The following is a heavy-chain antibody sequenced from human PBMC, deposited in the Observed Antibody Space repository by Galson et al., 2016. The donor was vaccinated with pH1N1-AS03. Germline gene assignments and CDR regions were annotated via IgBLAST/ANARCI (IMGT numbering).Heavy chain of an antibody. CDR2: ISHDGSDK. CDR3: ASNIKG. CDR1: GFAFSSYW. D-gene: IGHD2/OR15-2a*01. Sequence: SLRLSCVVSGFAFSSYWMNWVRQAPGKGLECVASISHDGSDKYYVDSVRGRFTISRDNAKNSLLLHMDSLRAEDTAVYYCASNIKGWGQGTQVTVSS. J-gene: IGHJ4*02. V-gene: IGHV3-7*01.